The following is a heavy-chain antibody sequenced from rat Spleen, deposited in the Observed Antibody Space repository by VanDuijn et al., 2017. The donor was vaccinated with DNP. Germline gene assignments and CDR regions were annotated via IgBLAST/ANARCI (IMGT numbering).Heavy chain of an antibody. CDR2: ISYDGGAT. D-gene: IGHD1-1*01. Sequence: EVQLVETGGGLVQPGRSLKVSCVASGFTFSTYWMFWVRQAPGQGLEWVASISYDGGATYYRDSVKGRFTISRDNAKNTLNLQMDSLGSEDTATYYCARSGDDNWFAHWGQGTLVTVSS. CDR1: GFTFSTYW. V-gene: IGHV5-58*01. CDR3: ARSGDDNWFAH. J-gene: IGHJ3*01.